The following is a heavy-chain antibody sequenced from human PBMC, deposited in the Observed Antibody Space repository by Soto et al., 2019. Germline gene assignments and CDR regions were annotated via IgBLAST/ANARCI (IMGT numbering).Heavy chain of an antibody. CDR3: ARDRGGITMVRGDQHAFDI. D-gene: IGHD3-10*01. V-gene: IGHV6-1*01. CDR1: GDSVSSNSAA. Sequence: SQTLSLTCAISGDSVSSNSAAWNWIRQSPSRGLEWLGRTYYRSKWYNDYAVSVKSRITINPDTSKNQFSLQLNSVTPEGTAVYYCARDRGGITMVRGDQHAFDIWGQGTMVTVSS. J-gene: IGHJ3*02. CDR2: TYYRSKWYN.